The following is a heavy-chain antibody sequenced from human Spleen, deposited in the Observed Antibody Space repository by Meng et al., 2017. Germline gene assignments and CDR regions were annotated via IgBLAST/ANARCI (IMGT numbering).Heavy chain of an antibody. D-gene: IGHD4-11*01. CDR3: ARGPTTMAHDFDY. Sequence: LRQWGAGLLKPSETLYLTGVVSGGAVSDYYWSWIRQPPGKGLEWIGEINHSGSTNYNPSLESRATISVDTSQNNLSLKLSSVTAADSAVYYCARGPTTMAHDFDYWGQGTLVTVSS. J-gene: IGHJ4*02. CDR1: GGAVSDYY. V-gene: IGHV4-34*01. CDR2: INHSGST.